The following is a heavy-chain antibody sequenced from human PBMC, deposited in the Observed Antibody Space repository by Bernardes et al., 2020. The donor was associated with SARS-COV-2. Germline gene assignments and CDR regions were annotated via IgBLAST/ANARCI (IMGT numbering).Heavy chain of an antibody. CDR2: IFHSGTT. J-gene: IGHJ4*02. CDR3: ARASYGPGGGTLYSFDY. D-gene: IGHD3-16*01. CDR1: GDSISSGNYF. V-gene: IGHV4-31*03. Sequence: SETLSLTCTVSGDSISSGNYFWAWIRQHPGKGLEWIGHIFHSGTTYYNPSLTSRLAISVDTSKSQFSLSLNSATAADTAMYYCARASYGPGGGTLYSFDYWGQGTLVTVSS.